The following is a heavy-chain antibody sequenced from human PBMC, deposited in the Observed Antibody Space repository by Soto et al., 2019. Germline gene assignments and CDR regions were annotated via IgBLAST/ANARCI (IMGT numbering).Heavy chain of an antibody. V-gene: IGHV4-34*01. CDR3: AFNDGYSSSWYPDYYYYGMDV. CDR2: INHSGST. D-gene: IGHD6-13*01. J-gene: IGHJ6*02. CDR1: GGSFSGYY. Sequence: SETLSLTCAVYGGSFSGYYWSWIRQPPGKGLEWIGEINHSGSTNYNPSLKSRVTISVDTSKNQFSLKLSSVTAADTAVYYCAFNDGYSSSWYPDYYYYGMDVWGQGTTVTVSS.